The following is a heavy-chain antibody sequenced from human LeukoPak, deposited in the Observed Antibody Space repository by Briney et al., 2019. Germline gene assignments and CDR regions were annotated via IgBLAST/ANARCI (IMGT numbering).Heavy chain of an antibody. CDR3: ATTGSGSYYDY. Sequence: GGPLRLSCAASGFSFSSSWMHWVRQVPGKGLEWVSRINDDETSTTYAESVKGRFTISRDNAKNTLFLQVNSLRAEDTAVYYCATTGSGSYYDYWGQGTLVTVSS. CDR2: INDDETST. CDR1: GFSFSSSW. J-gene: IGHJ4*02. D-gene: IGHD1-26*01. V-gene: IGHV3-74*01.